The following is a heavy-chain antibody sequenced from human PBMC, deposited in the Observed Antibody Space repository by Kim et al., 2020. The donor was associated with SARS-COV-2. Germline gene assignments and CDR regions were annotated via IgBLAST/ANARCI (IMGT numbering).Heavy chain of an antibody. CDR2: IWYDGSNK. D-gene: IGHD2-2*01. V-gene: IGHV3-33*01. J-gene: IGHJ6*02. CDR1: GFTFSSYG. Sequence: GGSLRLSCAASGFTFSSYGMHWVRQAPGKGLEWVAVIWYDGSNKYYADSVKGRFTISRDNSKNTLYLQMNSLRAEDTAVYYCAREDCSSTSCYYYYGMDVWGQGTTVTVSS. CDR3: AREDCSSTSCYYYYGMDV.